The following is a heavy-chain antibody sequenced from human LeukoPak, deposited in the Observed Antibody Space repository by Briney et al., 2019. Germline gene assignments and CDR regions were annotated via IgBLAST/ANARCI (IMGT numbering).Heavy chain of an antibody. D-gene: IGHD2-2*01. Sequence: PGGSLRLSCAASGFTFSSYAMSWVRQAPGKGLEWVSAISGNGGSTYYADSVKGRFTISRDNSKNTLYLQMNSLRAEDTAVYYCAKDRYCSSPSCRFYHYFFGLLDYGMDVWGQGTTVTVSS. J-gene: IGHJ6*02. CDR1: GFTFSSYA. V-gene: IGHV3-23*01. CDR3: AKDRYCSSPSCRFYHYFFGLLDYGMDV. CDR2: ISGNGGST.